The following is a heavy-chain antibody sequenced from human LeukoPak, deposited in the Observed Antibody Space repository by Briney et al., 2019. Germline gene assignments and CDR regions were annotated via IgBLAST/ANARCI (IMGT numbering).Heavy chain of an antibody. CDR2: ISTYNGNT. V-gene: IGHV1-18*01. D-gene: IGHD3-3*01. Sequence: GASVKVSCKASGYTFKTFGITWVRQAPGQGLEWMGWISTYNGNTNYEQKFQGRVTVTADTSANTAYMEMRSLRSDDTAVYYCATGFLQRLRILEHWGQGTLVTVSS. J-gene: IGHJ1*01. CDR3: ATGFLQRLRILEH. CDR1: GYTFKTFG.